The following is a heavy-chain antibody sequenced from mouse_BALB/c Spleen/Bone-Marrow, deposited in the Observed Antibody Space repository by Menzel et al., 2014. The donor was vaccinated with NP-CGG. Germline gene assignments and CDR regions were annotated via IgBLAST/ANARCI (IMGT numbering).Heavy chain of an antibody. Sequence: EVQRVESGPDLVKPGASVKISCKASGYSFSGYFMNWVKQSHGKSLEWIGRINPYNGESFYNQKFKDKATLTVDKSSTTAHMDLLSLTSEDSAVYYCGRGGTVVTKGSTYWYFDLWGAGTTVTVSS. CDR1: GYSFSGYF. D-gene: IGHD1-1*01. V-gene: IGHV1-37*01. J-gene: IGHJ1*01. CDR2: INPYNGES. CDR3: GRGGTVVTKGSTYWYFDL.